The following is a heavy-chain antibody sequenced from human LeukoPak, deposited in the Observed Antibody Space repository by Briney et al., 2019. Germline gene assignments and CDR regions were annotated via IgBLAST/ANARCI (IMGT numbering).Heavy chain of an antibody. CDR2: ISGSGGST. D-gene: IGHD2-15*01. Sequence: GGSLRPSCAASGFTFSSYAMSWVRQAPGKGLEWVSAISGSGGSTYYADSVKGRFTISRDNSKNTLYLQMNSLRAEDTAVYYCAKAGVVAARSYYFDYWGQGTLVTVSS. CDR1: GFTFSSYA. V-gene: IGHV3-23*01. CDR3: AKAGVVAARSYYFDY. J-gene: IGHJ4*02.